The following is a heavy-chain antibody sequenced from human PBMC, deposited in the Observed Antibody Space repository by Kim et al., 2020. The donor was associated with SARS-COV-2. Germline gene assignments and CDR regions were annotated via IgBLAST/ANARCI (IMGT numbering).Heavy chain of an antibody. Sequence: GGSLRLSCAASGFTFSSYGMHWVRQAPGKGLEWVAVIWYDGSNKYYADSVKGRFTISRDNSKNTLYLQMNSLRAEDTAVYYCARERVVAATRHFDYWGQGTLVTVSS. J-gene: IGHJ4*02. CDR1: GFTFSSYG. D-gene: IGHD2-15*01. CDR3: ARERVVAATRHFDY. V-gene: IGHV3-33*08. CDR2: IWYDGSNK.